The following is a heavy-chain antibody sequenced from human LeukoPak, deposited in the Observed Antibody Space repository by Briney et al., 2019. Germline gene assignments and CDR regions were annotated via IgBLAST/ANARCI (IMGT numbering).Heavy chain of an antibody. Sequence: ASVKVSCKASGYTFTGCFIHYVRQAPGQGLEWMGWIDPNSDNIRYSETFKDRVTMTRDTSTNTAYMELSWLRSDDTAVYYCARSAYNYGYVYFDHWGQGTLVIISS. V-gene: IGHV1-2*02. J-gene: IGHJ4*02. CDR2: IDPNSDNI. D-gene: IGHD5-18*01. CDR1: GYTFTGCF. CDR3: ARSAYNYGYVYFDH.